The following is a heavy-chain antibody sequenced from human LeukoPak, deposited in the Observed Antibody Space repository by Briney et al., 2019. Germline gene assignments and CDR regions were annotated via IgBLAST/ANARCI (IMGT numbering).Heavy chain of an antibody. Sequence: ASVTVSCKTSGYTFTNYYVHWVRQAPGQGLEWMGYIVPDSGGADYDQKFQGRVTMTRDKSISTVYMELSSLRSGDTAVYYCSTEDKYCSGANCGKYWGQGTLVTVPS. V-gene: IGHV1-2*02. D-gene: IGHD2-15*01. CDR2: IVPDSGGA. CDR1: GYTFTNYY. J-gene: IGHJ4*02. CDR3: STEDKYCSGANCGKY.